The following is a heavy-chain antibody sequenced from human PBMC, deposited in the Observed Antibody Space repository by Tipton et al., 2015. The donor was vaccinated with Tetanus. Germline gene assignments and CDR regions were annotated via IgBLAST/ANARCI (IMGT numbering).Heavy chain of an antibody. D-gene: IGHD5-12*01. CDR1: GGSISSGGYY. CDR2: INHSGST. Sequence: TLSLTCTVSGGSISSGGYYWSWIRQHPGKGLEWIGEINHSGSTNYNPSLKSRVTISVDTSKNQFSLKLSSVTAADTAVYYCASAYIVATRPYYFDYWGQGTLVTVSS. CDR3: ASAYIVATRPYYFDY. V-gene: IGHV4-31*03. J-gene: IGHJ4*02.